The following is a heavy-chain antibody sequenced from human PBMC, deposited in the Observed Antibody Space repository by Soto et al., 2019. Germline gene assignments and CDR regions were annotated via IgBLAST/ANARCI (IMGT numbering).Heavy chain of an antibody. CDR1: GFTFNTYA. CDR2: ISGSGETT. CDR3: AKVHTPIGVIITTAFDI. V-gene: IGHV3-23*01. D-gene: IGHD3-22*01. J-gene: IGHJ3*02. Sequence: LRLSCAASGFTFNTYAMNWVRQAPGKGLEWVSGISGSGETTFYADSVEGRFTISRDNSKNTLYLQLNSLRAEDAALYYCAKVHTPIGVIITTAFDIWGQGTVVTVSS.